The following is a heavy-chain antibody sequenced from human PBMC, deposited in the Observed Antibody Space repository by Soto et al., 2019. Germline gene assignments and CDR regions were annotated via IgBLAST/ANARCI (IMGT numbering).Heavy chain of an antibody. V-gene: IGHV1-46*01. D-gene: IGHD6-13*01. Sequence: GASVKVSCKASGYTFTSYYMHWVRQAPGQGLEWMGIINPSGGSTSYAQKFQGRVTMTRDTSMSTVYMELSSLRSEDTAVYYCARGGSSWSTGENKYGMDVWGQGTTVTVSS. CDR2: INPSGGST. CDR1: GYTFTSYY. J-gene: IGHJ6*02. CDR3: ARGGSSWSTGENKYGMDV.